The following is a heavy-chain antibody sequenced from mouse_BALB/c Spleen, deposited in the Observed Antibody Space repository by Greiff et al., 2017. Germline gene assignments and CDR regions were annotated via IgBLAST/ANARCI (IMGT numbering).Heavy chain of an antibody. J-gene: IGHJ3*01. V-gene: IGHV14-1*02. Sequence: EVKLQQSGAELVRPGALVKLSCKASGFNFKDYYMHWVKQRPEQGLEWIGWIDPENGNTIYDPKFQGKASITADTSSNTAYLQLSSLTSEDTAVYYCARSGSNFSWFAYWGQGTLVTVSA. CDR2: IDPENGNT. CDR1: GFNFKDYY. CDR3: ARSGSNFSWFAY. D-gene: IGHD3-1*01.